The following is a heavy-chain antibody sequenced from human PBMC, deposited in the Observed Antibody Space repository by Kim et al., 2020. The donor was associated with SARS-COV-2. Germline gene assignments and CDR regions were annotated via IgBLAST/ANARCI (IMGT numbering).Heavy chain of an antibody. Sequence: GGSLRLSCAASGFTFSNYSMNWVRQAPGKGLEWVSSISSSSVYIYYADSVKGRFTISRDNVKNSLYLQMNSLRAEDTAVYYCARDRYDSSGYYYYGMDVWGQGTTVTVSS. CDR2: ISSSSVYI. V-gene: IGHV3-21*01. J-gene: IGHJ6*02. CDR3: ARDRYDSSGYYYYGMDV. D-gene: IGHD3-22*01. CDR1: GFTFSNYS.